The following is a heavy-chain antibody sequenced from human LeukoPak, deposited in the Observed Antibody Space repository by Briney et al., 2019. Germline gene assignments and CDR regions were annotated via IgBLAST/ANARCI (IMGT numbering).Heavy chain of an antibody. CDR1: GFTFSTYW. CDR2: IKQDVSEK. J-gene: IGHJ4*02. CDR3: ARSSSRYCSGGSCYSGVLGYFDY. V-gene: IGHV3-7*01. Sequence: GGSLRLSCAASGFTFSTYWMSWVRQAPGKGLEWVANIKQDVSEKYYVDSVKGRFTISRDNAKNSLYLQMNSLRAEDTAVYYCARSSSRYCSGGSCYSGVLGYFDYWGQGTLVTVSS. D-gene: IGHD2-15*01.